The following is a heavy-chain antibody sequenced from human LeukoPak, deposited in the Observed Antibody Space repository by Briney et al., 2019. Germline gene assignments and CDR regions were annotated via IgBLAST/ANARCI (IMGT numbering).Heavy chain of an antibody. CDR1: GGSISSYY. D-gene: IGHD3-22*01. Sequence: SETLSLTCTVSGGSISSYYWSWIRQPPGKGLEWIGYIYYSGSTNYNPSLKSRVTISVDTSKNQFSLKLSSVTAADTAVYYCVSSGYYPALDYWGQGTLVTVSS. V-gene: IGHV4-59*01. J-gene: IGHJ4*02. CDR2: IYYSGST. CDR3: VSSGYYPALDY.